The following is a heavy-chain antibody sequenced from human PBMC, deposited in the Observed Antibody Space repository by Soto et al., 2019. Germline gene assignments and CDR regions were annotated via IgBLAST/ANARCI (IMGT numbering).Heavy chain of an antibody. Sequence: SETLSLTCTVSGGSISSGGYYWSWILQHPGKDLEWIGYIYYSGSTYYNPSLKSRVTISVDTSKNQFSLKLSSVTAADTVLYYCARGTAYCSSTSCYFDSWGQGPLAPVSS. CDR2: IYYSGST. V-gene: IGHV4-31*03. D-gene: IGHD2-2*01. CDR3: ARGTAYCSSTSCYFDS. CDR1: GGSISSGGYY. J-gene: IGHJ4*02.